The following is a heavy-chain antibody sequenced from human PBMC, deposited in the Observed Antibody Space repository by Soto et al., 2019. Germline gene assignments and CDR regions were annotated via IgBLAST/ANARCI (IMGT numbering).Heavy chain of an antibody. CDR1: GFTFSSYW. D-gene: IGHD2-15*01. V-gene: IGHV3-74*01. CDR3: ARVVAATPDFYPIDY. Sequence: EVQLVESGGGLVQPGGSLRLSCAASGFTFSSYWMHWVRQAPGKGLVWVSRINSDGSSTSYADAVKGRFTISRDNAKNTLYLQMNSLRDEDTAVYYCARVVAATPDFYPIDYWGQGTLVTVSS. CDR2: INSDGSST. J-gene: IGHJ4*02.